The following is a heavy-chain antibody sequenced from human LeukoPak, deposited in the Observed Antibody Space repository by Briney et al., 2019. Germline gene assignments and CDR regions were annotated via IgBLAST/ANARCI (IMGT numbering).Heavy chain of an antibody. D-gene: IGHD3-22*01. CDR2: INPSGGST. CDR3: ARQYYYDSRGYYFGRLYGMDV. J-gene: IGHJ6*02. CDR1: GYTFTIYY. Sequence: ASVKVSSKASGYTFTIYYMHWVRQAPGQGLEWMGIINPSGGSTSYAQKFQGRVTMTRDTSTSTVYMELSSLRSEDTAVYYCARQYYYDSRGYYFGRLYGMDVWGQGTTVTVSS. V-gene: IGHV1-46*01.